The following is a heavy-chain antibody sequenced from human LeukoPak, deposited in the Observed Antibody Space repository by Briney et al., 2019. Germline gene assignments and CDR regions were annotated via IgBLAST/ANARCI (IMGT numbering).Heavy chain of an antibody. CDR2: IRTKTNIYAT. Sequence: HPGGSLRLSCAASGLTFSDSAVHWVRQAPGKGLEWVGRIRTKTNIYATAFAASVKGRFTISRDDSKNTLYLQMNSLKTEDTAVYYCTTGIFGVAVFWYMDVWGKGTTVTVSS. CDR1: GLTFSDSA. J-gene: IGHJ6*03. V-gene: IGHV3-73*01. D-gene: IGHD3-3*01. CDR3: TTGIFGVAVFWYMDV.